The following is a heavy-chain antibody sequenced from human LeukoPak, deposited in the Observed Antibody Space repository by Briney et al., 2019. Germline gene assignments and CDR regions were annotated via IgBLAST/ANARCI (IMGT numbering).Heavy chain of an antibody. CDR1: GGTFSSYA. Sequence: ASVKVSCKASGGTFSSYAISWVRQAPGQGLEWMGRIIPILGIANYAQKFQGRVTITADKSTSTAYMELSSLRSEDTAVYYCAREPLRGYSGYDPFDYWGQGTLVTVSS. D-gene: IGHD5-12*01. CDR2: IIPILGIA. J-gene: IGHJ4*02. CDR3: AREPLRGYSGYDPFDY. V-gene: IGHV1-69*04.